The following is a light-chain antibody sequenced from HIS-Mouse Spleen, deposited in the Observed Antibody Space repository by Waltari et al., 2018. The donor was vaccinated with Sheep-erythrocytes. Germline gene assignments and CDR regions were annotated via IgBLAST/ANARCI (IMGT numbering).Light chain of an antibody. CDR3: CSYAGSYNHV. V-gene: IGLV2-11*01. CDR2: DVS. Sequence: QSALTQPRSVSGSPGQSVTISCTGTSSDVGGYNYVPGSQQHPGKAPKLRIYDVSKRPSGVPDRFSGSKSGNTASLTISGLQAEDEADYYCCSYAGSYNHVFATGTKVTVL. CDR1: SSDVGGYNY. J-gene: IGLJ1*01.